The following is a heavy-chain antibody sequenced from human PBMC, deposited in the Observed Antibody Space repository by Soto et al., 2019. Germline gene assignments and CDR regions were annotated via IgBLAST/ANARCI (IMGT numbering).Heavy chain of an antibody. Sequence: GGSLRLSCAASGFTFSSYAMSWVRQAPGKGLEWVSAISGSGVSTDYADSVKGRFTISRDNAKNSLYLQMNSLRAEDTAVYYCARDVFGGYYGSGSYYNADYGMDVWGQGTTVTVSS. CDR2: ISGSGVST. V-gene: IGHV3-23*01. D-gene: IGHD3-10*01. CDR3: ARDVFGGYYGSGSYYNADYGMDV. J-gene: IGHJ6*02. CDR1: GFTFSSYA.